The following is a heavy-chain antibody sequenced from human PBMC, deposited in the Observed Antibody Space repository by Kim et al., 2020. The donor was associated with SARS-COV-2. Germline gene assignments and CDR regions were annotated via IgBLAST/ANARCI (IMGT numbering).Heavy chain of an antibody. J-gene: IGHJ6*02. D-gene: IGHD3-16*01. V-gene: IGHV3-73*01. Sequence: YAPSVEGRFTFSRDDSKNTAYLQMNSLRTEDTAVYYCTKSSPGDYYGMDVWGQGTTVTVSS. CDR3: TKSSPGDYYGMDV.